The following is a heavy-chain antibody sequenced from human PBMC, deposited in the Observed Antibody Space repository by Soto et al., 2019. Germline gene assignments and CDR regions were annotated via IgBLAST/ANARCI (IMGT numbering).Heavy chain of an antibody. CDR3: ARNADRRGYYYGMDV. Sequence: ASVKVSCKASGYTFSNYGISWVRQAPGQVLEWMGWISGYNGDTNYAQKLQDRVTMTTDTSTTTAYMELRSLRSDDSAVYYCARNADRRGYYYGMDVWGQGTTVTVSS. CDR1: GYTFSNYG. CDR2: ISGYNGDT. J-gene: IGHJ6*02. D-gene: IGHD5-12*01. V-gene: IGHV1-18*04.